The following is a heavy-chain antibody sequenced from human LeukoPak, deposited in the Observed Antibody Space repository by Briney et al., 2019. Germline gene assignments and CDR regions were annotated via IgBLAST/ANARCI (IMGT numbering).Heavy chain of an antibody. Sequence: GGSLRLSCAASGFIFSDYAMNWVRQAPGKGLEWVSLISTSGTEHYADSVTGRFTVSRDNSKNMVDLQMNNLRVDDTAIYYCAKDHANTPVVTNWGQGILVSVSS. D-gene: IGHD2-21*02. CDR1: GFIFSDYA. CDR3: AKDHANTPVVTN. V-gene: IGHV3-23*01. CDR2: ISTSGTE. J-gene: IGHJ4*02.